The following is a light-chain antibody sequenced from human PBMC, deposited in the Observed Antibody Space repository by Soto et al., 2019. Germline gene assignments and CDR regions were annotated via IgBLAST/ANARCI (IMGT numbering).Light chain of an antibody. CDR1: QSVSSNY. CDR3: QQFGGSPMYT. J-gene: IGKJ2*01. Sequence: EVVLTQSPGTLSLSPGESAIFSCRASQSVSSNYLTWYQQRPGQAPRLLIYDASTRAPGTPDRFSGSGSGTEFTLTISSLEPEDSAVYYCQQFGGSPMYTFGQGTKLEIK. CDR2: DAS. V-gene: IGKV3-20*01.